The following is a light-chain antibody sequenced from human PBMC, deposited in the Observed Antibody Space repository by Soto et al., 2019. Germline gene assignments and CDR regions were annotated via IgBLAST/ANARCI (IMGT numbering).Light chain of an antibody. V-gene: IGLV2-8*01. Sequence: QSALTQPHSASGSPGQSVTISCTGTSSDVGYYNYVSWYQQHPGKAPKLMIYEVTKRPSGVPDRFSGSKSGNTASLTVSGLQAEDEADYYCCSYAGSNNFVLFGGGTKLTVL. CDR3: CSYAGSNNFVL. CDR2: EVT. J-gene: IGLJ2*01. CDR1: SSDVGYYNY.